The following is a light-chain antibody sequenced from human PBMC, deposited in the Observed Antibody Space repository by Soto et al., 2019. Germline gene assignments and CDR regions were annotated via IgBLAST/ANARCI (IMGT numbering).Light chain of an antibody. J-gene: IGKJ4*01. Sequence: EIVLTQSPATLSLSPGERATLSCRASQSVSRYLAWYQQKPGQAPRLLIYDASNRATGIPARFSGSGSGTDFTLTISSLEPEDFAVYYCQQRSDWPSTFGGGTKVQL. V-gene: IGKV3-11*01. CDR3: QQRSDWPST. CDR1: QSVSRY. CDR2: DAS.